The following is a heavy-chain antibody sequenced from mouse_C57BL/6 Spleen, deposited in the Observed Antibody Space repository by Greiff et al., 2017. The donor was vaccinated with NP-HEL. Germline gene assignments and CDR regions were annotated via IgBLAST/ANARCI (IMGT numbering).Heavy chain of an antibody. V-gene: IGHV1-19*01. CDR3: ARGTGAMDY. CDR2: INPYNGGT. J-gene: IGHJ4*01. CDR1: GYTFTDYY. Sequence: EVQLQQSGPVLVKPGASVKMSCKASGYTFTDYYMNWVKQSHGKSLEWIGVINPYNGGTSYNQKFKGKATLTVAKSSSTAYMELNSLTSEDSAVYYCARGTGAMDYWGQGTSVTVSS. D-gene: IGHD3-3*01.